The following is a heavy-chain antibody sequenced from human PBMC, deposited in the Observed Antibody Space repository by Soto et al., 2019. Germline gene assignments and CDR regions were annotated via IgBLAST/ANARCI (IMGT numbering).Heavy chain of an antibody. J-gene: IGHJ4*02. D-gene: IGHD3-16*01. CDR2: TYWDGFK. CDR3: AHQGGGDRVLDY. CDR1: GFSLSTRGVG. Sequence: QITLKESGPPLVKPTQTLTLTCTFSGFSLSTRGVGVGWIRQPPGKALEWLALTYWDGFKHYSPSLESRLTIREDAARTQVVLPMTNTDPVEPATFCCAHQGGGDRVLDYWGQGTLVTVSS. V-gene: IGHV2-5*02.